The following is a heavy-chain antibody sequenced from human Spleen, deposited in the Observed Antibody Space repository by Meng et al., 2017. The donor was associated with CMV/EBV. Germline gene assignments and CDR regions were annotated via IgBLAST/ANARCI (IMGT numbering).Heavy chain of an antibody. CDR3: ARASAVRY. Sequence: GESLKISCAASGFTFSSYSMNWVRQVPGKGLEWVSGIRWNGETTGYTESVKGRFTISRDNAKNSLYLQMNSLRAEDTAVYYCARASAVRYWGQGTTVTVSS. CDR2: IRWNGETT. CDR1: GFTFSSYS. D-gene: IGHD4-23*01. J-gene: IGHJ6*02. V-gene: IGHV3-20*04.